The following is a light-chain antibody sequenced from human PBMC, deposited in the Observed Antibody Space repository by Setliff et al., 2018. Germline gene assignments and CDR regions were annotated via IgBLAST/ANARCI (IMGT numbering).Light chain of an antibody. V-gene: IGLV2-14*03. J-gene: IGLJ1*01. CDR2: DVS. CDR1: SSNVGGYNY. CDR3: SSSTSSSTQV. Sequence: QSALAQPASVSGSPGQSITISCTGTSSNVGGYNYVSWYQQHPAHAPKLMIFDVSNRPSGVSNRFSGSKSGNTASLPISVLQAEDEADYYCSSSTSSSTQVFGTGTKVTVL.